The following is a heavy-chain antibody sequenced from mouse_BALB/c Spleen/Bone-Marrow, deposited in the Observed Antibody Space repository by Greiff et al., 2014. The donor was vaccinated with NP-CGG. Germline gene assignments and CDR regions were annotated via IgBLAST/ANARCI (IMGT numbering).Heavy chain of an antibody. D-gene: IGHD1-1*01. J-gene: IGHJ2*01. V-gene: IGHV1-9*01. Sequence: QVQLQQSGAELMKPGASVKISCKATGYTFSSYWIEWVKQRPGHGLEWIGEILPGSGSTNYNEKFKGKATFTADTSSNTAYMQLSSLTSEDSAVYYCARFYYHGSSYYFDYWGQGTTLTVSS. CDR3: ARFYYHGSSYYFDY. CDR2: ILPGSGST. CDR1: GYTFSSYW.